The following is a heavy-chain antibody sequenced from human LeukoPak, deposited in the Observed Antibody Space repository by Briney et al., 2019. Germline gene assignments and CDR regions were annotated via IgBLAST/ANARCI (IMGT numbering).Heavy chain of an antibody. CDR3: ATHDYVWGSYRTPIDY. CDR2: IKQDETEK. J-gene: IGHJ4*02. Sequence: GGSLRLSCTASGFTFSNFWMGWVRQAPGKGLEWVANIKQDETEKFYLGSVKGRFTISTDNSKNTLYLQMNSLRAEDTAVYYCATHDYVWGSYRTPIDYWGQGTLVAVSS. V-gene: IGHV3-7*03. D-gene: IGHD3-16*02. CDR1: GFTFSNFW.